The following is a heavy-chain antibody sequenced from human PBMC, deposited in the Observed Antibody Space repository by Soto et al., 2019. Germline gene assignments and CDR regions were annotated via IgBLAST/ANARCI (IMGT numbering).Heavy chain of an antibody. D-gene: IGHD6-13*01. CDR3: ARVFGSWFNWFDP. CDR1: GGTFSSYT. J-gene: IGHJ5*02. CDR2: INAGNGNT. V-gene: IGHV1-3*01. Sequence: GASVKVSCKASGGTFSSYTISWVRQAPGQRLEWMGRINAGNGNTKYSQKFQGRVTITRDTSASTAYMELSSLRSEDTAVYYCARVFGSWFNWFDPWGQGTLVTVSS.